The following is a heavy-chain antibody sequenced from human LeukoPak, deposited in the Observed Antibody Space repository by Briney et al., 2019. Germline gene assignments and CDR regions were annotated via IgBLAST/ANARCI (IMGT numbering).Heavy chain of an antibody. J-gene: IGHJ6*03. Sequence: SETLSLTCTVSGGSISTSGYYRGWIRQPPGKGLEWIGSIYYSGSAYYNPSLKSRVTISVDTSKNHFSLKLSSVTAADTAVYYCARDCPAYCNGGSCYYYYYMDVGGKGTTVTVSS. CDR3: ARDCPAYCNGGSCYYYYYMDV. CDR2: IYYSGSA. CDR1: GGSISTSGYY. D-gene: IGHD2-15*01. V-gene: IGHV4-39*07.